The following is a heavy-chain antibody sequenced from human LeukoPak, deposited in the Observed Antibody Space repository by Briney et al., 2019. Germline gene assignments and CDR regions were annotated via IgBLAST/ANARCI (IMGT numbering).Heavy chain of an antibody. D-gene: IGHD6-19*01. CDR2: ISYSGST. CDR1: GDSSSSYY. CDR3: ARDSSGWSPLFDY. J-gene: IGHJ4*02. Sequence: PSETLSLTCTVSGDSSSSYYWSWLRQPPGKGLEWIGYISYSGSTNYNPSLKSRVTISIDTPKNQFSLRLSSVTAADTAVYYCARDSSGWSPLFDYWGQGTLVTVSS. V-gene: IGHV4-59*01.